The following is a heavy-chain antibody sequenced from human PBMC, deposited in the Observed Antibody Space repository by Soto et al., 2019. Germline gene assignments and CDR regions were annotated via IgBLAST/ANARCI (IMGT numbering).Heavy chain of an antibody. Sequence: SQTLSLTCAISGDSVSSNSGAWNWIRLSPSRGLEWLGRTYYRSKWFSGYALSVKSRITINPDTSKNQFSLQLNSVTPEDTAVYYCARSSSRSGCDYWGQGTLVTVSS. CDR3: ARSSSRSGCDY. CDR1: GDSVSSNSGA. CDR2: TYYRSKWFS. J-gene: IGHJ4*02. V-gene: IGHV6-1*01. D-gene: IGHD6-19*01.